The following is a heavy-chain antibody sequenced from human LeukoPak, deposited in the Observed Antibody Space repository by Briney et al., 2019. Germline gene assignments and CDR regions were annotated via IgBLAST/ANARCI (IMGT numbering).Heavy chain of an antibody. D-gene: IGHD2-2*01. J-gene: IGHJ4*02. CDR3: ARANFLYCSSSTCLFDY. V-gene: IGHV1-2*02. CDR1: GYTFTDYY. Sequence: ASVKVSCKASGYTFTDYYMHWVRQAPGQGFEWMGWVNPNDGDTNYAQKFQGRVTMTRDTSISAAHMEVSRLRSDDTAVYYCARANFLYCSSSTCLFDYWGQGTLVTVSS. CDR2: VNPNDGDT.